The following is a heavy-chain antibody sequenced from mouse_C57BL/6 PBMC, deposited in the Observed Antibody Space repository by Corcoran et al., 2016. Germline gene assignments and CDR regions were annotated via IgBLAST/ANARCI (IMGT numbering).Heavy chain of an antibody. Sequence: EVQLQQSGPELVKPGASVKISCKASGYTFTDYYMNWVKQSHGKSLEWIGDINPNNGGTSYNQKFKGKATLTVDKSSSTAYMELRSLTAEDSAVYYCAREDGYAWFAYWGQGTLVTVSA. D-gene: IGHD2-2*01. CDR1: GYTFTDYY. CDR2: INPNNGGT. J-gene: IGHJ3*01. CDR3: AREDGYAWFAY. V-gene: IGHV1-26*01.